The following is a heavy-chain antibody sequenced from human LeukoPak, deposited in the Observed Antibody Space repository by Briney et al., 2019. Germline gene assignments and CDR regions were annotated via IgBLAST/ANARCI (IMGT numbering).Heavy chain of an antibody. J-gene: IGHJ4*02. V-gene: IGHV4-4*07. CDR2: IYTSGST. CDR1: GFTFSDYY. Sequence: LRLSCAASGFTFSDYYMSWIRQPAGKGLEWIGRIYTSGSTNYNPSLKSRVTISVDTSKNQFSLKLSSVTAADTAVYYCARGGSYYGSGSNFDYWGQGTLVTVSS. D-gene: IGHD3-10*01. CDR3: ARGGSYYGSGSNFDY.